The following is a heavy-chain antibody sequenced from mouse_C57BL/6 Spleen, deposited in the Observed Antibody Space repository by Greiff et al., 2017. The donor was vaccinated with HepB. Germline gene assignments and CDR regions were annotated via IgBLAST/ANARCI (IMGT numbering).Heavy chain of an antibody. CDR2: ISSGGDYI. CDR1: GFTFSSYA. Sequence: EVKLMESGEGLVKPGGSLKLSCAASGFTFSSYAMSWVRQTPEKRLEWVAYISSGGDYIYYADTVKGRFTISRDNARNTLYLQMSSLKSEDTAMYYCTRDRDGYEAYWGQGTLVTVSA. CDR3: TRDRDGYEAY. V-gene: IGHV5-9-1*02. J-gene: IGHJ3*01. D-gene: IGHD2-2*01.